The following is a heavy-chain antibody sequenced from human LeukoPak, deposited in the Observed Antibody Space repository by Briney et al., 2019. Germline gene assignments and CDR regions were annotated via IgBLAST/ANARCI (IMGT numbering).Heavy chain of an antibody. J-gene: IGHJ4*02. D-gene: IGHD3-22*01. CDR1: GFSFSSSS. V-gene: IGHV3-48*01. CDR3: ARDFAGHYYDNNGYVASGPWTDY. Sequence: GGSLRLSCTASGFSFSSSSLNWVRQAPGKGLEWVSYISRSSITKFYAESVKGRFTISRDNAKNSLYLQMNSLRAEDTAVYYCARDFAGHYYDNNGYVASGPWTDYWGPGTLVTVSS. CDR2: ISRSSITK.